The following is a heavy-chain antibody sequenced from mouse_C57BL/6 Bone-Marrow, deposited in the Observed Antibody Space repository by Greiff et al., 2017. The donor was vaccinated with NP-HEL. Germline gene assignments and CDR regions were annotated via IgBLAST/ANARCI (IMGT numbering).Heavy chain of an antibody. CDR2: FCNKANGYTT. V-gene: IGHV7-3*01. D-gene: IGHD2-4*01. J-gene: IGHJ4*01. Sequence: EVKLMESGGGLVQPGGSLSLSCAASGFTFTDYYMSWVRQPPGQALARVGFFCNKANGYTTEYSASVKGRLTISRDTYQSILYRQMNALTAEDSGTDYCARSIYEDYADDPFYGMDYWGQGTAVTVSS. CDR3: ARSIYEDYADDPFYGMDY. CDR1: GFTFTDYY.